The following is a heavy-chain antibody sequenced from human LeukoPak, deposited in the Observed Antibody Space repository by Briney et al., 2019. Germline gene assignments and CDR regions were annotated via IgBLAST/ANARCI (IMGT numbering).Heavy chain of an antibody. Sequence: SETLSLTCAVYGGSFSGYYWSWIRQPPGKGLEWIGEINHSGSTNYNPSLKSRVTISVDPSKNQFSLKLSAVTASDPAVYDCARGVIAAPHYYYGTDVCGQASTVTVS. CDR1: GGSFSGYY. CDR3: ARGVIAAPHYYYGTDV. D-gene: IGHD6-6*01. CDR2: INHSGST. J-gene: IGHJ6*02. V-gene: IGHV4-34*01.